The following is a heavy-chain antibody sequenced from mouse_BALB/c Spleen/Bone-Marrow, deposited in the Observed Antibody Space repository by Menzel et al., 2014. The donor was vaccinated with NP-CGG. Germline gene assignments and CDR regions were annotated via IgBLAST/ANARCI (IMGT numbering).Heavy chain of an antibody. J-gene: IGHJ1*01. V-gene: IGHV14-3*02. CDR2: IDPANGNT. CDR1: GFNIKDTY. CDR3: VYGRDWYFDV. Sequence: VQLKESGAELVKPGASVKLSCTASGFNIKDTYTHWVKEGPEQGLEWIGRIDPANGNTKYDPKFQGKATITADTSSNTAYLQLSSLTSEDTAVYYCVYGRDWYFDVWGAGTTVTVSS. D-gene: IGHD1-1*01.